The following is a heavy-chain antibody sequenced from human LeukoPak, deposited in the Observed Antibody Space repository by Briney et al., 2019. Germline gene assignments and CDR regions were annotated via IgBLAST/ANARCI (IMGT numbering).Heavy chain of an antibody. CDR1: GFTFSTYG. J-gene: IGHJ4*02. V-gene: IGHV3-30*03. CDR3: ARFNYYDSSGHFDY. CDR2: ISYDGSNK. Sequence: PGGSLRLSCVASGFTFSTYGMHWVRQAPGKGLEWVAGISYDGSNKYYADSVKGRFTISRDNSKNTLYLQMNSLRVEDTAVYYCARFNYYDSSGHFDYWGQGTLVTVSS. D-gene: IGHD3-22*01.